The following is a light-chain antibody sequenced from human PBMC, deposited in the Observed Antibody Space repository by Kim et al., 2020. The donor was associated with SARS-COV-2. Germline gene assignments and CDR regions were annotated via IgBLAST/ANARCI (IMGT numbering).Light chain of an antibody. J-gene: IGLJ3*02. Sequence: YELTQPPSVSVAPGKTARITCGGNNIGSKSVHWYQQKPGQAPVLVIYYDSDRPSGIPERFSGYNSGNTATLTISRVEAGDEADYYCQVWDSSSDHWVFG. V-gene: IGLV3-21*04. CDR2: YDS. CDR3: QVWDSSSDHWV. CDR1: NIGSKS.